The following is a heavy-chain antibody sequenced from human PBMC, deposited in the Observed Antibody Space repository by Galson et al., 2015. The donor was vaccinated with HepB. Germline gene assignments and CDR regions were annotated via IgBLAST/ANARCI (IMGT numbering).Heavy chain of an antibody. Sequence: SLRLSCAASGFTFSSYAMHWVRQAPGKGLEWLAAISHDGSKKFYADSVKGRLTISRDNSKNTVYLQMSSLRAEDAALYYCARGPPFGVSHRAFDIWGPGTMVTVSS. D-gene: IGHD3-16*01. V-gene: IGHV3-30*04. CDR1: GFTFSSYA. J-gene: IGHJ3*02. CDR2: ISHDGSKK. CDR3: ARGPPFGVSHRAFDI.